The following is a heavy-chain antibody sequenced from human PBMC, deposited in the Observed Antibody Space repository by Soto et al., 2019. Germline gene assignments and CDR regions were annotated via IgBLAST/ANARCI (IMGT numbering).Heavy chain of an antibody. J-gene: IGHJ4*02. CDR1: GYTFTGYY. CDR3: ARHSGYDYVFDY. V-gene: IGHV1-2*02. D-gene: IGHD5-12*01. CDR2: INPNNGDT. Sequence: ASVKVSCKASGYTFTGYYIHWVRQAPGQGLEWMGWINPNNGDTNYAQKFQGRVSMTRDTSASTAYMELSSLRFDDTAVYYCARHSGYDYVFDYWGQGTLVTVSS.